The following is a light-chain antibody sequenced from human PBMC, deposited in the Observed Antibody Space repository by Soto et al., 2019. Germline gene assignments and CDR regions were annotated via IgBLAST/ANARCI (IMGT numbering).Light chain of an antibody. CDR3: QQYSSSPLT. J-gene: IGKJ4*01. Sequence: IVLPQSPGTLSLSPGERASLSCRASQGVNRYYLAWYQQKPGQAPRLLISGASTRATGIPDRFSGSGSGTDFTLTISRLEPEDFAVDYCQQYSSSPLTFGGGTKVDIK. CDR1: QGVNRYY. CDR2: GAS. V-gene: IGKV3-20*01.